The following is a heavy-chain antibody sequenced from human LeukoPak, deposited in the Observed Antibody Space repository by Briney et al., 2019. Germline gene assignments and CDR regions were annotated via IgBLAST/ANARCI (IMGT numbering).Heavy chain of an antibody. CDR2: IWYDGSNK. D-gene: IGHD3-10*01. Sequence: PGGSLRLSCAASGFTFSSYGMHWVRQAPGKGLEWVAVIWYDGSNKYYADSVKGRFTISRDNSKNTLYLQMNSLRAEDTAVYYCARDAERFVTMVRGVINYWGQGTLVTVSS. CDR3: ARDAERFVTMVRGVINY. J-gene: IGHJ4*02. V-gene: IGHV3-33*01. CDR1: GFTFSSYG.